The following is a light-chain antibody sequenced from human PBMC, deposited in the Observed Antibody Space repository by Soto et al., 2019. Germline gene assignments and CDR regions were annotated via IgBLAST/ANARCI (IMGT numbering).Light chain of an antibody. J-gene: IGKJ1*01. CDR2: KAS. CDR3: QQYSSYWT. V-gene: IGKV1-5*03. CDR1: QSISSW. Sequence: DIHMTPSPSTLSASVGDRVTITCRASQSISSWLALYQQKPGKAPKLLIYKASNLETGVPSRFGGSGSGTEFTLTISSLQPDDFATYYCQQYSSYWTFGQGTKV.